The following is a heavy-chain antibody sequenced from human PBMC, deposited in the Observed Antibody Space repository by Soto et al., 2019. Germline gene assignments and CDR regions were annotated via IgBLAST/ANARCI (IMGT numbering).Heavy chain of an antibody. CDR3: ARVQSGNYGLDDFDY. Sequence: QVQLQESGPGLVKPSETLSLTCTVSGGSTSGYYWSWIRQFPGQGLERIGYIYYSGSTNYNPSLRGRVSISVIKSKNQFSLKLSSVTAGDTAVYFCARVQSGNYGLDDFDYWGQGTLVTVSS. J-gene: IGHJ4*02. D-gene: IGHD1-26*01. V-gene: IGHV4-59*01. CDR1: GGSTSGYY. CDR2: IYYSGST.